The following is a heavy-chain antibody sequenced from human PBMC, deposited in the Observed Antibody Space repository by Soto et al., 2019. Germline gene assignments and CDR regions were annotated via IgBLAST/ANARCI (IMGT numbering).Heavy chain of an antibody. CDR1: GGSISSSSYY. CDR2: IYYSGST. D-gene: IGHD2-15*01. V-gene: IGHV4-39*07. J-gene: IGHJ6*02. Sequence: SETLSLTCTVSGGSISSSSYYWGWIRQPPGKGLEWIGSIYYSGSTNYNPSLKSRVTISVDKSKNQFSLKLSSVTAADTAVYYCARDVTTPNYYYYGMDVWGQGTTVTVSS. CDR3: ARDVTTPNYYYYGMDV.